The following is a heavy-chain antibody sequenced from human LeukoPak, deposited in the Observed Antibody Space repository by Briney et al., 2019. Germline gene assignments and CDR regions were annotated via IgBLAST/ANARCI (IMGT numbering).Heavy chain of an antibody. D-gene: IGHD1-20*01. CDR1: GFTFSSYE. CDR2: ISSSGSII. Sequence: GGSLRLSCAASGFTFSSYEINWVRQAPGKGLEWVSHISSSGSIIYYADSVKGRFTISRDNSKNSLFLQMNSLRTEDTALYYCAKDISGDPSGHWFDPWGRGTLVTVSS. V-gene: IGHV3-48*03. J-gene: IGHJ5*02. CDR3: AKDISGDPSGHWFDP.